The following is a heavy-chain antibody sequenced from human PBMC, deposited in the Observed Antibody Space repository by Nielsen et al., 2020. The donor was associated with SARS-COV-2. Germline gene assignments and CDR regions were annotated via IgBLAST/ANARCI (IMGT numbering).Heavy chain of an antibody. V-gene: IGHV4-39*07. D-gene: IGHD3-16*01. CDR2: IYHSGST. J-gene: IGHJ4*02. Sequence: SETLSLTCTVSGGSISSSSYYWGWIRQPPGKGLEWIGSIYHSGSTNYNPSLKSRVTITVDKSKNQFSLKLSSVTAADTAMYYCASERLGDFDYWGQGTLVTVSS. CDR1: GGSISSSSYY. CDR3: ASERLGDFDY.